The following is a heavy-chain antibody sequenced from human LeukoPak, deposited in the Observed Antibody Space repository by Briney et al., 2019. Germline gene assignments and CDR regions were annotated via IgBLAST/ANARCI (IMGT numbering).Heavy chain of an antibody. CDR3: ARGGGYSYGYDDY. CDR1: GGTFSSYT. CDR2: IIPILGIA. J-gene: IGHJ4*02. V-gene: IGHV1-69*02. Sequence: SVKVSCKASGGTFSSYTISWVRQAPGQGLEWMGRIIPILGIANYAQKFQGRVTITADKSTSTAYMELSSLRSEDTAVYYCARGGGYSYGYDDYCGQGTLVTVSS. D-gene: IGHD5-18*01.